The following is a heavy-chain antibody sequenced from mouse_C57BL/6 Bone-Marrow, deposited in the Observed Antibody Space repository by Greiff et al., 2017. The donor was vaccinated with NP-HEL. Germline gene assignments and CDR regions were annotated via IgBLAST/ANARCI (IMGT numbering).Heavy chain of an antibody. CDR2: ISYSGST. J-gene: IGHJ1*03. Sequence: DVQLQESGPGLAKPSQTLSLTCSVTGYSITSDYWNWIRKFPGNKLEYMGYISYSGSTYSNPSLKSRISITRDTAKNQYYLQFNSVTTEDTSTYYCARYPRYYGSSYDWYFDVWGTGTTVTVCS. CDR1: GYSITSDY. V-gene: IGHV3-8*01. CDR3: ARYPRYYGSSYDWYFDV. D-gene: IGHD1-1*01.